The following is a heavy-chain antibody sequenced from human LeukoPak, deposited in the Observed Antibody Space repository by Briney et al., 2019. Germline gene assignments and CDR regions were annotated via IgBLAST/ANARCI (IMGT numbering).Heavy chain of an antibody. CDR1: GFTFSSYS. V-gene: IGHV3-48*01. CDR3: ARGPPIAAAGYFDY. J-gene: IGHJ4*02. Sequence: GGSLRLSCAASGFTFSSYSMNWVRQAPGKGLEWVSYISSSSSTIYYADSVKGRFTISRDNAKNSLYLQMNSLRAEDTAVYYCARGPPIAAAGYFDYWGQGTPVTVSS. CDR2: ISSSSSTI. D-gene: IGHD6-13*01.